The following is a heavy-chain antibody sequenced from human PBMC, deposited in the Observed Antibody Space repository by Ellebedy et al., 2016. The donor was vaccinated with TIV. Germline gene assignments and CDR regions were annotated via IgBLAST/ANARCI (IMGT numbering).Heavy chain of an antibody. CDR2: IHHSGST. J-gene: IGHJ6*04. CDR3: ANQYYDFLTADSGVDV. D-gene: IGHD3-9*01. CDR1: GYSISSGYY. V-gene: IGHV4-38-2*02. Sequence: SETLSLTCTVSGYSISSGYYWGWIRQPPGRGLEWIGSIHHSGSTYYNPSLKSRVSMSLDTSKNQFSLKLSSVTAADTAVYYCANQYYDFLTADSGVDVWGKGTTVTVSS.